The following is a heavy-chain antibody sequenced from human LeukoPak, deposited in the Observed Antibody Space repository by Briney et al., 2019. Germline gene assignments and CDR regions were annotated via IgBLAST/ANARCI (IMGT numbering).Heavy chain of an antibody. CDR3: ARIRLGELSSPLDY. Sequence: GSLRLSCAASGFTFSSYAMSWVRQAPRKGLEWVSAISGSGGSTYYADSVKGRFTISRDNSKNTLYLQMNSLRAEDTAVYYCARIRLGELSSPLDYWGQGTLVTVSS. CDR2: ISGSGGST. J-gene: IGHJ4*02. V-gene: IGHV3-23*01. D-gene: IGHD3-16*02. CDR1: GFTFSSYA.